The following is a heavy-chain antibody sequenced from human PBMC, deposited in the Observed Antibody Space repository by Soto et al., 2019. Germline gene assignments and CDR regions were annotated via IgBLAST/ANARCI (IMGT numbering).Heavy chain of an antibody. J-gene: IGHJ4*02. CDR3: ARWGSSSSRYEAVGGDHPLY. CDR2: ISYDGSNK. Sequence: QVQLVESGGGVVQPGRSLRLSCAASGFTFSSYAMHWVRQAPGKGLEWVAVISYDGSNKYYADSVKGRFTISRDNSKNTXYXXRNSLRAEATAVYYCARWGSSSSRYEAVGGDHPLYWGPGTLVTVS. V-gene: IGHV3-30-3*01. D-gene: IGHD6-13*01. CDR1: GFTFSSYA.